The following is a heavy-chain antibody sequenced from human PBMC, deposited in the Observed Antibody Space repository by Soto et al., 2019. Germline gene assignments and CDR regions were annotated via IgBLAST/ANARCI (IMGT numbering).Heavy chain of an antibody. J-gene: IGHJ4*02. CDR1: GFTVSSYA. Sequence: QVQLVESGGGVVQPGRSLRLSCAASGFTVSSYAMQWVRQAPGKGLEWVAVISYDGSNKYYADSVKGRFTISRDNSKNTLYLQMNSLRAEDTAVYYCARDREGGWLVISHNFDYWGQGTLVTVSS. D-gene: IGHD6-19*01. V-gene: IGHV3-30-3*01. CDR3: ARDREGGWLVISHNFDY. CDR2: ISYDGSNK.